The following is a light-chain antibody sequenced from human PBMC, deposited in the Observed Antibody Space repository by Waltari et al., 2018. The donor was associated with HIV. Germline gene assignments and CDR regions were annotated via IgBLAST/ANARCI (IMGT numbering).Light chain of an antibody. CDR1: QSIRSW. CDR3: QQYNSYWT. Sequence: DIQMTQSPSTLSASVGDRVTITCRASQSIRSWLAWYQQKPGKAPKLLIYKASSLESGVPSRFSVSESGTEFTLTISSLQPDDFATYYCQQYNSYWTFGQGTKVEIK. J-gene: IGKJ1*01. V-gene: IGKV1-5*03. CDR2: KAS.